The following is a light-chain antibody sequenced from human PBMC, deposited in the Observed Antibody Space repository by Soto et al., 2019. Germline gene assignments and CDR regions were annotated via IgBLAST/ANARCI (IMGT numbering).Light chain of an antibody. CDR3: SSYTSSSTFYV. CDR2: EVS. CDR1: SGGVVCYNY. J-gene: IGLJ1*01. V-gene: IGLV2-14*01. Sequence: LTQPPSLAGLSVQCITLPGTGTSGGVVCYNYVSWYQQRPGKAPTLMIYEVSSRPSGVSNRFSGSKSGNTASLTISGLQAEDEADYYCSSYTSSSTFYVFGTGTKVTVL.